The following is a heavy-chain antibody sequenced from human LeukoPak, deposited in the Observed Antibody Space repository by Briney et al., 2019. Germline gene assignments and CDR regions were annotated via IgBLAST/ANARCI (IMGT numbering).Heavy chain of an antibody. CDR2: IYYSGTT. Sequence: PSETLPLTCTVSGGSISSSSYYWGWIRQPPGKGLEWIGSIYYSGTTYYNPSLKSRLTISVDTSKNQFSLGLTSVTAADTAVYYCARLIRGGYYYMDVWGKGTTVTVSS. V-gene: IGHV4-39*01. CDR1: GGSISSSSYY. D-gene: IGHD3-10*01. J-gene: IGHJ6*03. CDR3: ARLIRGGYYYMDV.